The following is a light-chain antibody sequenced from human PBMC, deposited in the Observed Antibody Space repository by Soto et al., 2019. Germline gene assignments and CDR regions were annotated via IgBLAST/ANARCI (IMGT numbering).Light chain of an antibody. Sequence: EVVWTQSPGTLSLSPGERATLSCRASQSVSNKYLAWYQQKPGQAPRLLIFGSSDRSTGIPDRFSGSGSGTDFTLTISRLEPEDFAVYYCQQYGSSPPYTFGQGTKREIK. CDR1: QSVSNKY. J-gene: IGKJ2*01. CDR2: GSS. V-gene: IGKV3-20*01. CDR3: QQYGSSPPYT.